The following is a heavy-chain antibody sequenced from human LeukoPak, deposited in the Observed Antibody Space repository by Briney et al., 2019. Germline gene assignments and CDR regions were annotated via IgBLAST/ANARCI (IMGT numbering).Heavy chain of an antibody. CDR3: TRANGYGLIDY. D-gene: IGHD3-10*01. V-gene: IGHV4-39*07. Sequence: PSETLSLTCSVSGSYINNDYWGWVRQAPGKGPEWMGSIYKSGKNYYNSSLRSRVTISLDTPKKQFSLNLFYVTAADTAMYYCTRANGYGLIDYWGQGTLVTVSS. J-gene: IGHJ4*02. CDR1: GSYINNDY. CDR2: IYKSGKN.